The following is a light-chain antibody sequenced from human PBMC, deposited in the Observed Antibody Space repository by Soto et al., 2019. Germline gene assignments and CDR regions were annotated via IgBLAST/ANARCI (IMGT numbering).Light chain of an antibody. CDR3: QQYGSSPIT. CDR1: QSVNTNY. CDR2: GAS. Sequence: EIVLTQSPGTLSLSPGERATVSCRASQSVNTNYLAWYQQKSGQAPRLLIYGASSRATGIPDRFSGSGSGTDFTLTMSRLEPEDFAAYFCQQYGSSPITFGQGTRLEIK. V-gene: IGKV3-20*01. J-gene: IGKJ5*01.